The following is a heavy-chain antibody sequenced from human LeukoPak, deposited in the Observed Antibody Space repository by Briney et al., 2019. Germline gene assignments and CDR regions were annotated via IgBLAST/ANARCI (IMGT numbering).Heavy chain of an antibody. CDR2: IYYSGST. J-gene: IGHJ4*02. CDR3: ARGDSSSPSFDY. V-gene: IGHV4-30-4*08. Sequence: PSETLSLTCTVSGGSISSGDYYWSWIRQPPGKGLEWIGYIYYSGSTYYNPSLKSRVTTSVDTSKNQFSLKLSSVTAADTAVYYCARGDSSSPSFDYWGQGTLVTVSS. D-gene: IGHD6-6*01. CDR1: GGSISSGDYY.